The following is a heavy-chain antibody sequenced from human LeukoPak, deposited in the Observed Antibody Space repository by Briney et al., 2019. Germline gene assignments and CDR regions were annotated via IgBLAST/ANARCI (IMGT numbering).Heavy chain of an antibody. CDR3: VRGCSSTSCYPFDC. D-gene: IGHD2-2*01. CDR1: GFTFSNYW. Sequence: PGGSLRLSCAASGFTFSNYWMHWFRQAPGKGRVWVSRINCDGSTNYADSVKGRFTISRDNARNTLYMQMNSRRAEDTAVYYCVRGCSSTSCYPFDCWGQGTLVTVSS. J-gene: IGHJ4*02. V-gene: IGHV3-74*01. CDR2: INCDGST.